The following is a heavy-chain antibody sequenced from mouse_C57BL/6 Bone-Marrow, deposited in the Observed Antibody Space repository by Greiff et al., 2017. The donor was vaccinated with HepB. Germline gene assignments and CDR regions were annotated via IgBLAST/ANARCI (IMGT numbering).Heavy chain of an antibody. D-gene: IGHD1-1*01. V-gene: IGHV14-3*01. CDR3: ARLIYYYGSSSSY. J-gene: IGHJ2*01. CDR2: IDPANGNT. CDR1: GFNIKKTY. Sequence: VQLQQSVAELVRPGASVKLSCTASGFNIKKTYMHWVKQRPEQGLEWIGRIDPANGNTKYAPKFQGKATITADTSSNTAYLQLSSLTSEDTAIYYCARLIYYYGSSSSYWGQGTTLTVSS.